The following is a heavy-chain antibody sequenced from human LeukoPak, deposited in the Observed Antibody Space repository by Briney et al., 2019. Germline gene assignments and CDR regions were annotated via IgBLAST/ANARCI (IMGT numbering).Heavy chain of an antibody. CDR3: ARVGDYGDYYYGMDV. V-gene: IGHV4-59*01. CDR2: IYYSGST. Sequence: PSETLSLTCTVSGGSISSYYWSWIRQPPGKGLEWIGYIYYSGSTNYNPSLKSRVTISVDTSKNPFSLKLSSVTAADTAVYYCARVGDYGDYYYGMDVWGQGTTVTVSS. CDR1: GGSISSYY. J-gene: IGHJ6*02. D-gene: IGHD4-17*01.